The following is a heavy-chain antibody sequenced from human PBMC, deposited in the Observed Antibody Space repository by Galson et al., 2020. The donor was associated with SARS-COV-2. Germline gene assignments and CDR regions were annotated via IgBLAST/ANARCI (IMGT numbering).Heavy chain of an antibody. Sequence: ASVKVSCKASGYTFTGYYMHWVRQAPGQGLEWMGWINPNSGGTNYAQKFQGWVTMTRETSISTAYMELSRLRSDDTAVYYCARGTTYNWNENYMDVWGKGTTVTVSS. CDR3: ARGTTYNWNENYMDV. CDR1: GYTFTGYY. J-gene: IGHJ6*03. V-gene: IGHV1-2*04. D-gene: IGHD1-20*01. CDR2: INPNSGGT.